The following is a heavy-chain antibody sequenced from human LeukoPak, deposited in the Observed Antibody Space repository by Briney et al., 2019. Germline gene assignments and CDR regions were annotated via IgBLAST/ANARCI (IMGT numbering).Heavy chain of an antibody. CDR3: ARDRNTGSSYANLFES. V-gene: IGHV3-74*01. CDR2: INSDGSST. CDR1: GFTFSPYW. J-gene: IGHJ4*02. D-gene: IGHD1-26*01. Sequence: PGGSLRLSCAASGFTFSPYWMHWVRQVPGKGLVWVSRINSDGSSTSYADSVKGRFTISRDNAKNTLYLQMNSLRAEDKGVYYCARDRNTGSSYANLFESWGQGTLVTVSS.